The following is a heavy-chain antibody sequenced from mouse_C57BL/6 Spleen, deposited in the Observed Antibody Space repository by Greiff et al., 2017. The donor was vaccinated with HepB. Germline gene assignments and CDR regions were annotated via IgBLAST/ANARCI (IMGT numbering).Heavy chain of an antibody. CDR2: IYPSDSET. D-gene: IGHD2-2*01. CDR3: ARGGNGYDGEAWFAY. V-gene: IGHV1-61*01. CDR1: GYTFTSYW. J-gene: IGHJ3*01. Sequence: VQLQQPGAELVRPGSSVKLSCKASGYTFTSYWMDWVKQRPGQGLEWIGNIYPSDSETHYNQKFKDKATLTVDKSSSTAYMQLSSLTSEDSAVYDCARGGNGYDGEAWFAYWGQGTLVTVSA.